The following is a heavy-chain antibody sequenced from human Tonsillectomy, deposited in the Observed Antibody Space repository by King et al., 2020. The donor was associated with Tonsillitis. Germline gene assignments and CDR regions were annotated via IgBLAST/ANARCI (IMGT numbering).Heavy chain of an antibody. CDR3: AKEPYDSSGYPFDY. CDR1: GFTFSSFA. V-gene: IGHV3-23*04. CDR2: ISGAGGIT. J-gene: IGHJ4*02. Sequence: VQLVESGGGLVQPGGSLRLSCAASGFTFSSFAMNWVRQAPGKGLEWVAAISGAGGITYYTDSVKGRVTISRDNSKNTLYLQMNSLRAEDTAVYYCAKEPYDSSGYPFDYWGQGTLVTVSS. D-gene: IGHD3-22*01.